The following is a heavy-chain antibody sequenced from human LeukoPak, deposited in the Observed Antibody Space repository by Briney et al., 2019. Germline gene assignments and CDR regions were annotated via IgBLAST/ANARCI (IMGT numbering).Heavy chain of an antibody. J-gene: IGHJ3*02. V-gene: IGHV3-20*04. Sequence: GGSLRLSCAAAGFTFDDYGMSWVRQAPGKGLEWVSGINWNGGSTGYADSVKGRFTISRDNAKNSLYLQMNSLRAEDTALYYCARSHYYYDSSAAAFDIWGQGTMVTVSS. D-gene: IGHD3-22*01. CDR1: GFTFDDYG. CDR2: INWNGGST. CDR3: ARSHYYYDSSAAAFDI.